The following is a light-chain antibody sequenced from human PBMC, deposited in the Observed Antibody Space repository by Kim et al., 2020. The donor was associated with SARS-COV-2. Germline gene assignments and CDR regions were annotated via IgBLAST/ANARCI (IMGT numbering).Light chain of an antibody. CDR3: QTWGSGFVV. V-gene: IGLV4-69*01. J-gene: IGLJ2*01. CDR1: SGHNSYA. Sequence: QLVLTQSPSASASLGASVKLTCTLSSGHNSYAIAWHQRQPDKGPRYLMKLNSDGSHNMGGGIPDRFSGSSSGAERYLTISGLQSEDVADYYCQTWGSGFVVFGGGTQLTVL. CDR2: LNSDGSH.